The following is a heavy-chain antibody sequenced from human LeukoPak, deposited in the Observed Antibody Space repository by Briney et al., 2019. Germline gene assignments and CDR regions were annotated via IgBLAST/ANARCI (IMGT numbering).Heavy chain of an antibody. D-gene: IGHD4-23*01. Sequence: WGSLRLSCAASGFTFDNYWMTWVRQAPGKGLEWVANIKLDGSENYYVDSVKGRFTISRDNAKNSVSLQMKSLRAEDMAVYYCARSHDYGGHCFFDYWGQGTLVTVSS. CDR2: IKLDGSEN. CDR1: GFTFDNYW. J-gene: IGHJ4*02. V-gene: IGHV3-7*01. CDR3: ARSHDYGGHCFFDY.